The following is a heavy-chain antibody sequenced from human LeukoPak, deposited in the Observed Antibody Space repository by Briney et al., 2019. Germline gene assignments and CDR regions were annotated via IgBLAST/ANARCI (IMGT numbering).Heavy chain of an antibody. CDR3: ARTTMARGTYYMDV. CDR2: IYYSGYT. CDR1: GGSISGYY. D-gene: IGHD3-10*01. J-gene: IGHJ6*03. V-gene: IGHV4-59*01. Sequence: SETLSLTCTVSGGSISGYYWSWIRQPPGKGLQWIGYIYYSGYTNYNPSLKSRVTISVDTSKNQFSLKLSSVTAADTAVYYCARTTMARGTYYMDVWGKGTTVTISS.